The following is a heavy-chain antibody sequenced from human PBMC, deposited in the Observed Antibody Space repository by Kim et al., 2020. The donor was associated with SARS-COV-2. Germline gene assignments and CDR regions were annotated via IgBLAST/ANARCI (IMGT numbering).Heavy chain of an antibody. V-gene: IGHV3-23*01. CDR1: GFTFSSYA. CDR3: AKDRWITMILVVTSTFDY. CDR2: IRGSGGST. J-gene: IGHJ4*02. Sequence: GGSLRLSCAASGFTFSSYAMSWVRQAPGKGLEWVSAIRGSGGSTYYADSVKGRFTISRDNSKNTLYLQMNSLRAEDTAVYYCAKDRWITMILVVTSTFDYWGEGTLVTVSS. D-gene: IGHD3-22*01.